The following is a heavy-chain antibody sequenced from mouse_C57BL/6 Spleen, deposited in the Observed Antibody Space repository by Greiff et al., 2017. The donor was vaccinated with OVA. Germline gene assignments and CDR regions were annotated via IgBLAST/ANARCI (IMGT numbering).Heavy chain of an antibody. D-gene: IGHD2-2*01. CDR2: IYPGDGDT. J-gene: IGHJ3*01. V-gene: IGHV1-82*01. Sequence: QVQLQQSGPELVKPGASVKISCKASGYAFSSSWMNWVKQRPGKGLEWIGRIYPGDGDTNYNGKFKGKATLTADKSSSTAYMQLSSLTSEDSAVYFCARGMVTTKGFAYWGQGTLVTVSA. CDR1: GYAFSSSW. CDR3: ARGMVTTKGFAY.